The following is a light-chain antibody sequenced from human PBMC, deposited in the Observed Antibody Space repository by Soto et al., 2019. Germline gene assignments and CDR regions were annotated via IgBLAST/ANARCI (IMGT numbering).Light chain of an antibody. Sequence: EIVLTQSPGTLSLSPGERATLSCRASQSVSSSYLAWYQHKPGQAPRLLIYDASSRATGMPDRFSGSGSGTDFTLTISRLEPEDFAVYYCQQYGSSLTCGGGTKVEIK. CDR2: DAS. J-gene: IGKJ4*01. CDR1: QSVSSSY. V-gene: IGKV3-20*01. CDR3: QQYGSSLT.